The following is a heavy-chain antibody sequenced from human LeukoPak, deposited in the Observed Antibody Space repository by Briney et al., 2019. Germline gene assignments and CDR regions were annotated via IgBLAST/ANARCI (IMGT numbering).Heavy chain of an antibody. CDR1: GFTFSSYW. V-gene: IGHV3-74*01. CDR2: INSDGSST. D-gene: IGHD3-22*01. CDR3: ARGGVWLSDAFDI. Sequence: PGGSLRLSCAASGFTFSSYWMHWVRQAPGKGLVWVSRINSDGSSTSYADSVKGRFTISRDNAKNTLYLQMNSLRAEDTAVYYCARGGVWLSDAFDIWGQGTMVTVSS. J-gene: IGHJ3*02.